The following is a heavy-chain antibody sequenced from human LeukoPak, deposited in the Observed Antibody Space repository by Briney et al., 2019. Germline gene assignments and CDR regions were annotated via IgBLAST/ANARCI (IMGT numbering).Heavy chain of an antibody. J-gene: IGHJ6*02. D-gene: IGHD6-19*01. V-gene: IGHV3-23*01. CDR1: GFTFSSYA. CDR2: ISASGGST. CDR3: ARGVAGTGGGQYYYGMDV. Sequence: PGGSLRLSCAASGFTFSSYAMSWVRQAPGKGLEWVSGISASGGSTSYVDSVKGRFTISRDNSKNTLFLQMNSLRAEETATYYCARGVAGTGGGQYYYGMDVWGQGTTVTVSS.